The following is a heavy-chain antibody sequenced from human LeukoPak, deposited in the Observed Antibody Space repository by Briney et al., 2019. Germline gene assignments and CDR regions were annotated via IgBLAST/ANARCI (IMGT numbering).Heavy chain of an antibody. CDR2: IYIGGST. CDR3: AKGASPFDY. CDR1: GFSVSSNF. J-gene: IGHJ4*02. Sequence: GGSLRLSCAASGFSVSSNFMSWVRQAPGKGLEWVSIIYIGGSTFYADSVKGRFTISRDISKNTLYLQMNSLRAEDTAIYYCAKGASPFDYLGQGTLVTVSS. V-gene: IGHV3-66*01.